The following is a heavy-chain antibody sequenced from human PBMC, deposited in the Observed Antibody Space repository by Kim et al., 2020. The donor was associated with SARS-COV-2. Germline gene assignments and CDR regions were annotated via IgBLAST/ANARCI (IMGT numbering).Heavy chain of an antibody. J-gene: IGHJ6*02. CDR2: NR. CDR3: ARDRSGVLDV. V-gene: IGHV3-74*01. D-gene: IGHD3-3*01. Sequence: NRAYENAVKCRLTSSRDNAKNTLYLQMISLRADETAVYYCARDRSGVLDVWGQGTTVTVSS.